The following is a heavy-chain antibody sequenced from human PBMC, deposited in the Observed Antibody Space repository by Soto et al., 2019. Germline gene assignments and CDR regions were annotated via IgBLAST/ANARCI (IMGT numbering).Heavy chain of an antibody. D-gene: IGHD6-19*01. CDR3: ARGMAVAGQYFHS. Sequence: PSETLSLTCAVFGGSFSDYYWSWIRQPPGKGLEWIGEINHSGSTNYNPSLKSRVTISVDTSKNQFSLKLSSVTAADTGVYYCARGMAVAGQYFHSWGPATLVTVS. J-gene: IGHJ4*02. CDR1: GGSFSDYY. CDR2: INHSGST. V-gene: IGHV4-34*01.